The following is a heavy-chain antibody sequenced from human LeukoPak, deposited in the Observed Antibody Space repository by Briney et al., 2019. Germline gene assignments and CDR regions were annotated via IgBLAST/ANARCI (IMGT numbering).Heavy chain of an antibody. CDR2: IYYSGST. J-gene: IGHJ3*02. V-gene: IGHV4-59*01. D-gene: IGHD3-9*01. Sequence: SETLSLTCTVSGGSISSYYWSWIRQPPGKGLEWIGYIYYSGSTNYNPSLKSRVTISVDTSKNQFSLKLSPVTAADTAVYYCARSGETVLRYFDWLPTTGAFDIWGQGTMVTVSS. CDR1: GGSISSYY. CDR3: ARSGETVLRYFDWLPTTGAFDI.